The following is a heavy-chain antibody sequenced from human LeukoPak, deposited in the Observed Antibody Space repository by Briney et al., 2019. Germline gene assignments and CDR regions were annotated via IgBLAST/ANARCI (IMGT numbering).Heavy chain of an antibody. V-gene: IGHV3-48*03. CDR3: ARASIVGALADY. D-gene: IGHD1-26*01. Sequence: GGSLRLSCAASGFTFSSYEMNWVRQAPGKGLEWVSYISSSGSTIYYADSVKGRFTISRDNAKNSLYLQMNSLRAEDTAVYYCARASIVGALADYWGQGTLVTVSS. CDR1: GFTFSSYE. J-gene: IGHJ4*02. CDR2: ISSSGSTI.